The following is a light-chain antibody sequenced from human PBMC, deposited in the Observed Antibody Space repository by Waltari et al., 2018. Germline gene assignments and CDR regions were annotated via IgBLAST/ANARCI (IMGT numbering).Light chain of an antibody. CDR1: SSNIGTNY. J-gene: IGLJ3*02. Sequence: QSVLTQPPSASGTPGQRVTIPCSGSSSNIGTNYVYWYQQVPGTAPKLLMYRSNQRPSGVPDRFSGSKSGTSASLAISGLRSEDEADFYCAAWDDSLSGPGVFGGGTKLTVL. CDR2: RSN. CDR3: AAWDDSLSGPGV. V-gene: IGLV1-47*01.